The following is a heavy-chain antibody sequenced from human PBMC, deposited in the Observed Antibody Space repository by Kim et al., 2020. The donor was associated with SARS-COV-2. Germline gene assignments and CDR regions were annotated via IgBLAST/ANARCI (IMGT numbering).Heavy chain of an antibody. Sequence: GGSLRLSCAASGFTFSSYAMHWVRQAPGKGLEWVAVIWYDGTNKYYADSVKGRFTISRDNSKNTLYLQMNSLRAEDTAVYYCAKAKRNRDSGSPVFAFDIWGQGTMVTVSS. CDR2: IWYDGTNK. CDR1: GFTFSSYA. CDR3: AKAKRNRDSGSPVFAFDI. V-gene: IGHV3-33*06. J-gene: IGHJ3*02. D-gene: IGHD1-26*01.